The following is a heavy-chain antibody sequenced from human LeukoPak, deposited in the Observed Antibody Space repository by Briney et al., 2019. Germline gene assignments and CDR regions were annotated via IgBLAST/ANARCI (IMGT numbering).Heavy chain of an antibody. CDR3: ARDYAVVTGWYFDL. CDR2: IIPIFGTA. J-gene: IGHJ2*01. D-gene: IGHD4-23*01. CDR1: GGTFSSYA. Sequence: ASVKVSCKASGGTFSSYAISWVRQAPGQGLEWMGGIIPIFGTANYAQKFQGRVTITADESTSTAYMELSSLRSEDTAVYYCARDYAVVTGWYFDLWGRGTLVTVSS. V-gene: IGHV1-69*13.